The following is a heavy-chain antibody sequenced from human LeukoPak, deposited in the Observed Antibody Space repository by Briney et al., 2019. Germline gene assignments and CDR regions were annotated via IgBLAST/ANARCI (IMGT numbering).Heavy chain of an antibody. V-gene: IGHV1-3*03. CDR1: GYTFTGYY. CDR2: INAGNGNT. D-gene: IGHD6-13*01. J-gene: IGHJ5*02. Sequence: ASVKVSCKASGYTFTGYYMHWVRQAPGQGLEWMGWINAGNGNTKYSQEFQGRVTITRDTSASTAYMELSSLRSEDMAVYYCARETDSSSWYLAGWFDPWGQGTLVTVSS. CDR3: ARETDSSSWYLAGWFDP.